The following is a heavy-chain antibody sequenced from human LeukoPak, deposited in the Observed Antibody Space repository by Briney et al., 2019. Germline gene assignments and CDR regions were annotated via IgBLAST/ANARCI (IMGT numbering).Heavy chain of an antibody. CDR3: ARQGFYDNSGYSNFDS. J-gene: IGHJ4*02. CDR1: GFIFGDYQ. V-gene: IGHV3-48*03. CDR2: ISAVGAIT. D-gene: IGHD3-22*01. Sequence: PGGSLRLSCVASGFIFGDYQMNWVHLAPGKGLEWVSYISAVGAITHYADSVSGRFIISRDNAQNSLFLQMDRLRAEDTALYYCARQGFYDNSGYSNFDSWGQGILVTVSS.